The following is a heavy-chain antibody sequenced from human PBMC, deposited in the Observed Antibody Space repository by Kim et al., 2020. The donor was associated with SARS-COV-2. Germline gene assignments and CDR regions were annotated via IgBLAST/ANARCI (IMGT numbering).Heavy chain of an antibody. Sequence: GGSLRLSCAASGFTFSDYYMSWIRQAPGKGLEWVSYISSSSSYTNYADSVKGRFTISRDNAKNSLYLQMNSLRAEDTAVYYCAREDSSGPWYYGMDVWGQGTTVTVSS. CDR3: AREDSSGPWYYGMDV. V-gene: IGHV3-11*06. CDR2: ISSSSSYT. D-gene: IGHD6-19*01. J-gene: IGHJ6*02. CDR1: GFTFSDYY.